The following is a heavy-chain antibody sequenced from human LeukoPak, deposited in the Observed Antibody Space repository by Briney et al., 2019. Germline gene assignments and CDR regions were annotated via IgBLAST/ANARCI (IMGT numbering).Heavy chain of an antibody. CDR3: ARGQSILRYFDWLSDYYYYGMDV. V-gene: IGHV1-8*01. J-gene: IGHJ6*02. CDR1: GYTFTSYD. CDR2: MNPNSGNT. Sequence: ASVKVSCKASGYTFTSYDIHWVRPATGQGLEWMGWMNPNSGNTGYAQKFQGRVTMTRNTSISTAYMELSSLRSEDTAVYYCARGQSILRYFDWLSDYYYYGMDVWGQGTTVTVSS. D-gene: IGHD3-9*01.